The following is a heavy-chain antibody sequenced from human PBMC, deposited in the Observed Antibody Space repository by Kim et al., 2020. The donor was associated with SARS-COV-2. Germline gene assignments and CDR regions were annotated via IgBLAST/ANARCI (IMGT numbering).Heavy chain of an antibody. J-gene: IGHJ4*02. Sequence: KFDGHSVRCRFPISRDNSTNTLYLQGNSLRVEDTAVYFCARNSDTLGFGYWGQGTLVTVSS. D-gene: IGHD2-15*01. CDR3: ARNSDTLGFGY. CDR2: K. V-gene: IGHV3-33*01.